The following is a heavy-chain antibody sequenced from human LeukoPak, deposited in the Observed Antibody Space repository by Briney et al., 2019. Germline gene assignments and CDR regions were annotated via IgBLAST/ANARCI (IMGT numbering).Heavy chain of an antibody. J-gene: IGHJ3*02. CDR2: ISSSGGNT. CDR1: GFTFSSYA. V-gene: IGHV3-23*01. D-gene: IGHD5-18*01. Sequence: GGSLRLSCAASGFTFSSYAMSWVRQAPGKGLEWVSSISSSGGNTYYADSVKGRFTISRDISKNTLYLQMNSLRAEDTAVYYCARDLRGYSYGTDAFDIWGQGTMVTVSS. CDR3: ARDLRGYSYGTDAFDI.